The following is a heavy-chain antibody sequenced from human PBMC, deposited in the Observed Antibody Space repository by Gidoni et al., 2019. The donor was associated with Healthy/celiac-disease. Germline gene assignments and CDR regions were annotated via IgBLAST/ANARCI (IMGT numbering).Heavy chain of an antibody. CDR1: GFTFSSYA. CDR2: ISGSGGST. V-gene: IGHV3-23*01. Sequence: EVQLLESGGGLVQPGGSLRLSCAASGFTFSSYAMSWVRQATGKGLEWVSAISGSGGSTYYADSVKGRFTISRDNSKNTLYLQMNSLRAEDTAVYYCAKDLTYDEGSGWPSPHYYFDYWGQGTLVTVSS. D-gene: IGHD6-19*01. CDR3: AKDLTYDEGSGWPSPHYYFDY. J-gene: IGHJ4*02.